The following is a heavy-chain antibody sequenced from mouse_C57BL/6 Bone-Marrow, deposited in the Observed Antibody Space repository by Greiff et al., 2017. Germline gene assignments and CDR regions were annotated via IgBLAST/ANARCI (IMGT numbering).Heavy chain of an antibody. CDR2: INPGSGGT. CDR1: GYAFTNYL. V-gene: IGHV1-54*01. CDR3: ARSKNWDSWCAY. J-gene: IGHJ3*01. Sequence: VQLQQSGAELVRPGTSVKVSCKASGYAFTNYLIEWVKQRPGQGLEWIGVINPGSGGTNYNEKFKGKATLTADKSSSTAYMQLSSLTSEDSAVYFCARSKNWDSWCAYWGQGTLVTVPA. D-gene: IGHD4-1*01.